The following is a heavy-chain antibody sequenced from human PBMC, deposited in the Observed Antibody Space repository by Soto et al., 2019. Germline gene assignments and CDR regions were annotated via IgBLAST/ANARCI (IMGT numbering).Heavy chain of an antibody. V-gene: IGHV4-4*07. Sequence: LSETLSLTCTVSGGSISSYHWSWIRQPAGKGLEWIGRIYTSGSTNYNPSLKGRVTMSVDTSKNQFSLKLSSVTAADTAVYYCAGRGTYYDFWSVGTQSYYYGMDVWGQGTTVTVSS. CDR2: IYTSGST. CDR3: AGRGTYYDFWSVGTQSYYYGMDV. CDR1: GGSISSYH. J-gene: IGHJ6*02. D-gene: IGHD3-3*01.